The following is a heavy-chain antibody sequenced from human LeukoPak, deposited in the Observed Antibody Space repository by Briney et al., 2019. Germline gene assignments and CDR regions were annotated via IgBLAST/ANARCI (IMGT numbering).Heavy chain of an antibody. CDR1: GFTVSSNY. CDR3: ASSYSSSSGPYDY. V-gene: IGHV3-53*01. CDR2: IYSGGST. Sequence: PGGSLRLSCAASGFTVSSNYMSWVRQAPGKGLEWVSVIYSGGSTYYADSVKGRFTISRDNSKNTLYLQMNSLRAEDTAVYYCASSYSSSSGPYDYWGQGTLVTVSS. D-gene: IGHD6-6*01. J-gene: IGHJ4*02.